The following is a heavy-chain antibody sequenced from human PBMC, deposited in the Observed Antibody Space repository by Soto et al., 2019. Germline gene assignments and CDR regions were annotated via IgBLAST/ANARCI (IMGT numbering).Heavy chain of an antibody. CDR1: GFIVNGKKY. V-gene: IGHV3-66*01. CDR3: ARESEDLTSNFDY. CDR2: VYSADGT. J-gene: IGHJ4*02. Sequence: DVQVEESGGGLIQPGGSLRLSCAASGFIVNGKKYLTWVRQAPGKGLEWLSAVYSADGTFYADSVKGRFTISRDNAKNSLYLEMNSLRAEDTAVYYCARESEDLTSNFDYWGQGTLVTVSS.